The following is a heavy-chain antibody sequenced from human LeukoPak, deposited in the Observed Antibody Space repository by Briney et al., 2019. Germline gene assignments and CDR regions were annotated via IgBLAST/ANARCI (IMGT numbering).Heavy chain of an antibody. V-gene: IGHV3-7*01. CDR2: IKQDESEK. J-gene: IGHJ4*02. D-gene: IGHD1-26*01. Sequence: GGSLRLSCAASGFTFSSSWMTWVRQAPGKGPEWVANIKQDESEKYYVDSVKGRFTISRDNAKNSLYLQMNSLRAEDTAVYYCARDKAVGPTLLDYWGQGILVTVSS. CDR3: ARDKAVGPTLLDY. CDR1: GFTFSSSW.